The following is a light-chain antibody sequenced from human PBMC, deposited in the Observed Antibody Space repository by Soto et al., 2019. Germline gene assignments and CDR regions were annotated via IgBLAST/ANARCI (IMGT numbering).Light chain of an antibody. CDR3: QQYADSPRT. CDR2: GAS. Sequence: EIVLTQSPGTLSLSPGERATFSCRASQSVSSSYLAWYQQKPGQAPRLLIYGASNRATGIPDRFSGSGSGTDFTLTISRLEPEDFAVYYCQQYADSPRTFGQGTKVEIK. CDR1: QSVSSSY. V-gene: IGKV3-20*01. J-gene: IGKJ1*01.